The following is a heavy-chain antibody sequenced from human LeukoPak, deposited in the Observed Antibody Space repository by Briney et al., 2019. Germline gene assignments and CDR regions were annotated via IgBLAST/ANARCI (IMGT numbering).Heavy chain of an antibody. CDR2: IWYDGSNK. CDR3: ARGSYYYDSSGNTPRFCDY. V-gene: IGHV3-33*03. CDR1: GFTFSSYG. Sequence: GGSLRLSCAASGFTFSSYGMHWVRQAPGKGLEWVAVIWYDGSNKYYADSVKGRFTISRDNAKNSLYLQMNSLRAEDTAVYYCARGSYYYDSSGNTPRFCDYWGQGTLVTVSS. J-gene: IGHJ4*02. D-gene: IGHD3-22*01.